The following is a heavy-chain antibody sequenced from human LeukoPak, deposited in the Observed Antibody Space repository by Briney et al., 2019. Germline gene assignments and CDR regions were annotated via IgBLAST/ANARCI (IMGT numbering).Heavy chain of an antibody. D-gene: IGHD5-24*01. CDR1: GGSISSSSYY. CDR2: IYYSGST. J-gene: IGHJ3*01. CDR3: AREKSPERKTWLQLGAFDV. Sequence: KPSETLSLTCTVSGGSISSSSYYWGWIRQPPGKGLEWIGSIYYSGSTYYNPSLKSRVTISVDTSKNQFSLRLSSVTAADTAVYYCAREKSPERKTWLQLGAFDVWGQGTVVTVSS. V-gene: IGHV4-39*07.